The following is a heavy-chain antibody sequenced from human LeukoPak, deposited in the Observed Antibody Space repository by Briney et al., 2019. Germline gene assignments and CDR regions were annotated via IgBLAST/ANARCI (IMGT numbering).Heavy chain of an antibody. Sequence: SETLSLTCSVSGGSITSYYWGWIRQPPGKGLEWIGSIYYTGSTNYYPSLKSRVTISVDTSKSQFSLTLKSVTAADTAVYYCARRRTYYYGSGGYHYMDVWGKGTTVTVSS. CDR1: GGSITSYY. CDR3: ARRRTYYYGSGGYHYMDV. V-gene: IGHV4-59*01. CDR2: IYYTGST. D-gene: IGHD3-10*01. J-gene: IGHJ6*03.